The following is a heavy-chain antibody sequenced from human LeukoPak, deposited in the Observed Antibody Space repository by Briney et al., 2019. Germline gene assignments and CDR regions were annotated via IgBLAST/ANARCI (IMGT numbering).Heavy chain of an antibody. Sequence: GGSLRLSCAASGFTVSSNYMSWVRQAPGKGLEWVSVIYSGGSTYYADSVKGRFTISRDNSKNTLYLQMNSLRGEDTAVYYCAREDMITFGAFDYWGQGTLVTVSS. V-gene: IGHV3-66*01. CDR3: AREDMITFGAFDY. CDR1: GFTVSSNY. CDR2: IYSGGST. J-gene: IGHJ4*02. D-gene: IGHD3-16*01.